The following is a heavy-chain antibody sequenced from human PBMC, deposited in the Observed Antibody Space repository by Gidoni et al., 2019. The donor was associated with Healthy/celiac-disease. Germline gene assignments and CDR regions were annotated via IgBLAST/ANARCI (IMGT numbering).Heavy chain of an antibody. J-gene: IGHJ4*02. D-gene: IGHD3-3*01. CDR2: IVVGGGNT. CDR3: AAVPTYYDFWSGYLAFDY. Sequence: QMQLVQSGPEVKKPGSSVKVSCKASGFTFTSSAMQWVRQARGQRLEWIGWIVVGGGNTNYAQKFQERVTITRDMSTSTAYLVLSSLSSEDTAVYYCAAVPTYYDFWSGYLAFDYWGQGTLVTVSS. CDR1: GFTFTSSA. V-gene: IGHV1-58*02.